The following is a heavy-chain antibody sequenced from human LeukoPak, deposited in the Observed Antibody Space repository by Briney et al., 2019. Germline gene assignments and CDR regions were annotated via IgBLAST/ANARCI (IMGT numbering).Heavy chain of an antibody. D-gene: IGHD4-23*01. V-gene: IGHV3-48*03. J-gene: IGHJ6*02. CDR1: GFTFSSYE. CDR2: ISSSGSTI. CDR3: ARARAGGNSYYYYGMDV. Sequence: GGSLRLSCAASGFTFSSYEMNWVRQAPGKGLEWVSYISSSGSTIYYADSVKGRFTISRDNAKNSLYLQMNSLRAEDTAVYYCARARAGGNSYYYYGMDVWGQGTTVTVSS.